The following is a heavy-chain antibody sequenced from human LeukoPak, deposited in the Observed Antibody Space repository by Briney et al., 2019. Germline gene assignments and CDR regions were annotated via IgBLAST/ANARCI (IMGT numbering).Heavy chain of an antibody. CDR1: GYTFTGYC. Sequence: GASVKVSCKASGYTFTGYCMHWVRQAPGQGLEWMGWINPNSGGTNYAQKFQGRVTMTRDTSISTAYMELSRLRSEDTAVYYCARDDIAVAGPYANYYYGMDVWGQGTTVTVSS. V-gene: IGHV1-2*02. CDR2: INPNSGGT. D-gene: IGHD6-19*01. CDR3: ARDDIAVAGPYANYYYGMDV. J-gene: IGHJ6*02.